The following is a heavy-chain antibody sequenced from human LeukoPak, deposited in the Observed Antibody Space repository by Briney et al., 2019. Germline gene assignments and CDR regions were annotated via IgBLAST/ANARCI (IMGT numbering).Heavy chain of an antibody. V-gene: IGHV3-30*18. D-gene: IGHD3-10*01. CDR3: ANENYYGSGSYPDY. CDR2: ISHDGSNK. Sequence: GGSLRPSCAASGFTFSSYGMHWVRQAPGKGLEWVAVISHDGSNKYYADSVKGRFTISRDNSKNTLYLQMNSLRAEDTAVYYCANENYYGSGSYPDYWGQGTLVTVSS. CDR1: GFTFSSYG. J-gene: IGHJ4*02.